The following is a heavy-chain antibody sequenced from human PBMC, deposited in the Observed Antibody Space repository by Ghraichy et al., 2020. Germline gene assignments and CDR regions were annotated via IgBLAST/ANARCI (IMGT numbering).Heavy chain of an antibody. CDR3: ARGSDIVVVPAAITTKNHYGMDV. CDR2: INHSGST. Sequence: SETLSLTCAVYGGSFSGYYWSWIRQPPGKGLEWIGEINHSGSTNYNPSLKSRVTISVDTSKNQFSLKLSSVTAADTAVYYCARGSDIVVVPAAITTKNHYGMDVWGQGTTVTVSS. D-gene: IGHD2-2*02. V-gene: IGHV4-34*01. CDR1: GGSFSGYY. J-gene: IGHJ6*02.